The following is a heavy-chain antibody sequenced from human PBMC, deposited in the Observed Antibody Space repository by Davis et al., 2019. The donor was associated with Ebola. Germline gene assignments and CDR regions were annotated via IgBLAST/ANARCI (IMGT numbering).Heavy chain of an antibody. Sequence: SVKVSCKASGGTFSSYTISWVRQAPGQGLEWMGRIIPILGIANYAQKFQGGVTITADKSTSTAYMELSSLRSEDTAVYYCAREAGQFYYYGMDVWGQGTTVTVSS. V-gene: IGHV1-69*04. CDR1: GGTFSSYT. CDR3: AREAGQFYYYGMDV. J-gene: IGHJ6*02. CDR2: IIPILGIA.